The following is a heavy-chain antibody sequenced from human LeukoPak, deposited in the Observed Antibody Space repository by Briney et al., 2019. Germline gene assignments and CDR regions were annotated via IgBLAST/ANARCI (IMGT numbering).Heavy chain of an antibody. D-gene: IGHD3-22*01. J-gene: IGHJ4*02. Sequence: ASVKVSCKASGYTFTGYYMHWVRQAPGQGLEWMGWINPNSGGTNYAQKFQGRVTMTRDTSISTAYMELSRLRSDDTAVYYCATGPLILHYDSSGYKSLFDYWGQGTLVTVSS. CDR2: INPNSGGT. CDR1: GYTFTGYY. CDR3: ATGPLILHYDSSGYKSLFDY. V-gene: IGHV1-2*02.